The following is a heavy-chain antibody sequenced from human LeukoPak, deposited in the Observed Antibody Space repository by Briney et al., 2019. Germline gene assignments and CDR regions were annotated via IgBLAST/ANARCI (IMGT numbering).Heavy chain of an antibody. CDR1: GGSMTTYY. D-gene: IGHD2-2*01. J-gene: IGHJ3*02. CDR2: IYYSGST. CDR3: ASHNCSSTSCYFSDAFDI. Sequence: SETLSLTCTVSGGSMTTYYWSWIRQPPGKGLEWIGSIYYSGSTYYNPSLKSRVTISVDTSKNQFSLKLSSVTAADTAVYYCASHNCSSTSCYFSDAFDIWGQGTMVTVSS. V-gene: IGHV4-59*05.